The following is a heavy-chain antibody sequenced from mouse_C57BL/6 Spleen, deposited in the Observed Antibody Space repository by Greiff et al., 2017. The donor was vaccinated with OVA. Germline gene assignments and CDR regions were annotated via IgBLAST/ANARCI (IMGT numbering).Heavy chain of an antibody. CDR2: INPSNGGT. D-gene: IGHD1-1*01. V-gene: IGHV1-53*01. J-gene: IGHJ4*01. CDR3: ARSYYGSSYDYYAMDY. CDR1: GYAFSSSW. Sequence: VQLQQSGPELVKPGASVKISCKASGYAFSSSWMHWVKQRPGQGLEWIGNINPSNGGTNYNEKFKSKATLTVDKSSSTAYMQLSSLTSEDSAVYYCARSYYGSSYDYYAMDYWGQGTSVTVSS.